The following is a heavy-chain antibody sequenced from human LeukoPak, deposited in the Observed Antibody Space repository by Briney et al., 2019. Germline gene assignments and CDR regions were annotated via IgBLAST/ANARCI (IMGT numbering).Heavy chain of an antibody. CDR3: ARFSGWDYYYYYMDV. CDR2: IIPIFGTA. J-gene: IGHJ6*03. CDR1: GGTFSSYA. V-gene: IGHV1-69*01. D-gene: IGHD1-26*01. Sequence: GASVKVSCKASGGTFSSYAISWVRQAPGQGLEWMGGIIPIFGTANYAQKFQGRVTITADESTGTAYMELSSLRSEDTAVYYCARFSGWDYYYYYMDVWGKGTTVTVSS.